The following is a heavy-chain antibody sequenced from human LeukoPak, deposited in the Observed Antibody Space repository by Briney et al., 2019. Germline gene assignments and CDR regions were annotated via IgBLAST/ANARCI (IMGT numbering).Heavy chain of an antibody. J-gene: IGHJ4*02. Sequence: SVKVSCKASGGTFSSYAISWVRQAPGQGLEWMGRIIPIFGIANYAQKFQGRVTITADKSTSTAYMELSSLRSEDTAIYYCARGYYYGLGSYYSDYWGQGTLVTVSS. V-gene: IGHV1-69*04. CDR1: GGTFSSYA. CDR3: ARGYYYGLGSYYSDY. D-gene: IGHD3-10*01. CDR2: IIPIFGIA.